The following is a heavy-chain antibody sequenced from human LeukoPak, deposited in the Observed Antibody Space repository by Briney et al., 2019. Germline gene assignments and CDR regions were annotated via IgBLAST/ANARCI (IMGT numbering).Heavy chain of an antibody. J-gene: IGHJ4*02. V-gene: IGHV3-23*01. D-gene: IGHD4/OR15-4a*01. CDR1: GLTFSNYA. Sequence: GGSLRLSCAVSGLTFSNYAMSRVRQAPGKGLDWVSTISNSGDSTYYADSVKGRFAVSRDNSKNTVYLQLNSLSAEDTAVYYCYGEGYWGQGTLVTISS. CDR2: ISNSGDST. CDR3: YGEGY.